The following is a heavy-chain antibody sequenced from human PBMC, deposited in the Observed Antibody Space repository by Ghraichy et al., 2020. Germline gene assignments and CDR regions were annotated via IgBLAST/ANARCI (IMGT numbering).Heavy chain of an antibody. CDR1: GFTVSSNY. CDR3: ARDRGAYCSSTSCYTGWFDP. Sequence: GGSLRLSCAASGFTVSSNYMSWVRQAPGKGLEWVSVIYSGGSTYYADSVKGRFTISRDNSKNTLYLQMNSLRAEDTAVYYCARDRGAYCSSTSCYTGWFDPWGQGTLVTVSS. J-gene: IGHJ5*02. CDR2: IYSGGST. V-gene: IGHV3-53*01. D-gene: IGHD2-2*02.